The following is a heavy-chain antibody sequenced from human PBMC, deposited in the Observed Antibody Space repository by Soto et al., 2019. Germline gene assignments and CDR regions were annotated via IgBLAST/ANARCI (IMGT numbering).Heavy chain of an antibody. V-gene: IGHV1-18*01. CDR1: GYAFTTYG. J-gene: IGHJ4*02. CDR2: ISAHNGNT. Sequence: QVHLVQSGAEVKKPGASVKVSCKGSGYAFTTYGITWVRQAPGQGLEWMGWISAHNGNTNYAQKLQGRVTVTRDTSTSTAYMELRSLRSDDTAVYYCARGRYGDGYWGQGTLVTVSS. D-gene: IGHD3-10*01. CDR3: ARGRYGDGY.